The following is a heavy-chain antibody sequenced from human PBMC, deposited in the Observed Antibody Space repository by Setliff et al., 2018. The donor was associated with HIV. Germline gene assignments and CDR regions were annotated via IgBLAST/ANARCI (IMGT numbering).Heavy chain of an antibody. J-gene: IGHJ4*01. CDR1: GYTFTTYS. V-gene: IGHV1-3*01. Sequence: EASVKVSCKASGYTFTTYSIHWVRQAPGQSLEWMGWINVGKGDTKYSQELQGRITITRDTSANTAYMELSSLRSDDTAVYFCARGALLAVFDFDHWGHGTLVTVS. D-gene: IGHD3-10*01. CDR3: ARGALLAVFDFDH. CDR2: INVGKGDT.